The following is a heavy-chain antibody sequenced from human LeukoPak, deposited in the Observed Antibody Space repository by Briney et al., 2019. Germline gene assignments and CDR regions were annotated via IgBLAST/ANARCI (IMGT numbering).Heavy chain of an antibody. V-gene: IGHV4-34*01. D-gene: IGHD6-19*01. CDR2: INHSGST. Sequence: SETLSLTCAVYGGSFSGYYWSWIRQPPWKGLEWIGEINHSGSTNYNPSLKSRVTISVDTSKNQFSLKLSSVTAADTAVYYCACQPGIAVGTSYNWFDPWGQGTLVTVSS. CDR3: ACQPGIAVGTSYNWFDP. J-gene: IGHJ5*02. CDR1: GGSFSGYY.